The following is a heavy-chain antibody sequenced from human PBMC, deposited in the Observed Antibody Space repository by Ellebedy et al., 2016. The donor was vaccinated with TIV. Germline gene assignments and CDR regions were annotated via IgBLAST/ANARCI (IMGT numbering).Heavy chain of an antibody. CDR3: ARDRFLGESRAGSYYYYGMDV. CDR1: GGSISSYY. D-gene: IGHD3-10*01. CDR2: IYTSGST. J-gene: IGHJ6*02. Sequence: SETLSLTCTVSGGSISSYYWSWIRQPAGKGLEWIGRIYTSGSTNYNPSLKSRVTMSVDTSKNQFSLKLSSVTAADTAVYYCARDRFLGESRAGSYYYYGMDVWGQGTTVTVSS. V-gene: IGHV4-4*07.